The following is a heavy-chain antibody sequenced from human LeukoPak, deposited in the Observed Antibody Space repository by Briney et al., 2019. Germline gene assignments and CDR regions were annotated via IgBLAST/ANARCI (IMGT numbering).Heavy chain of an antibody. D-gene: IGHD3-10*01. J-gene: IGHJ4*02. CDR1: GGSISSYY. V-gene: IGHV4-4*07. CDR3: ARAIWYGSGTTAFDY. CDR2: IYNSGST. Sequence: SETLSLTCTVSGGSISSYYWSWIPQPAGKGLEWIGRIYNSGSTNYNTNYNPSLSSRVTMSVDTSKNQFSLKLNSVTAADTAVYYCARAIWYGSGTTAFDYWGQGTLVTVSS.